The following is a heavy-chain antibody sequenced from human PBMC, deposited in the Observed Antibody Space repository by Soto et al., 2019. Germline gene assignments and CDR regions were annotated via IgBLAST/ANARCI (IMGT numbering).Heavy chain of an antibody. V-gene: IGHV3-30-3*01. CDR3: ARGSGGVVGELSGYFQH. J-gene: IGHJ1*01. CDR1: GFTFSSYA. CDR2: ISYDGSNK. D-gene: IGHD3-10*01. Sequence: GGSLRLSCAASGFTFSSYAMHWVRQAPGKGLEWVAVISYDGSNKYYADPVKGRFTISRDNSKNTLYLQMNSLRAEDTAVYYCARGSGGVVGELSGYFQHWGQGTLVTVSS.